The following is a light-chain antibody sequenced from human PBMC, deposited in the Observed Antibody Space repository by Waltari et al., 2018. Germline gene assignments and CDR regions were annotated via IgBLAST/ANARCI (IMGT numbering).Light chain of an antibody. CDR2: VNSDGSH. V-gene: IGLV4-69*01. CDR3: QTGGHGTWV. CDR1: SGHSSNI. Sequence: QLVVTQSPSASASLGASVKLTCTLSSGHSSNIIAWLQQQPEKGPRYLMKVNSDGSHSRGDEIPDRFSGSSSGAERHLTISSLQAEDEADYYCQTGGHGTWVFCGGTKLTVL. J-gene: IGLJ3*02.